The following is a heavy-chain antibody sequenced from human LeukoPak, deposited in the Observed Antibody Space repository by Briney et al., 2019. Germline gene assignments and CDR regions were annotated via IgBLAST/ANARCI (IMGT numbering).Heavy chain of an antibody. Sequence: ASVKVSCKASGYTFTRYDINWVRQDTGQGLELMVWMNPNSGNTSYAQKFQGRVTMTSITSISTEYMELSSLSSEDKAVYYCARVGTMVRGVNIDDLFDDWGQGTLVTVSS. CDR1: GYTFTRYD. J-gene: IGHJ4*02. V-gene: IGHV1-8*01. D-gene: IGHD3-10*01. CDR3: ARVGTMVRGVNIDDLFDD. CDR2: MNPNSGNT.